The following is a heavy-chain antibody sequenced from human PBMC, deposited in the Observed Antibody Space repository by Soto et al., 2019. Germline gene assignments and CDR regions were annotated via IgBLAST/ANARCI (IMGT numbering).Heavy chain of an antibody. CDR1: GGSINSGGYY. Sequence: SETLSLTCTVSGGSINSGGYYWSWIRQHPGKGLEWIGYIYYSGSTYYNPSLKSRVTISVGTSKNQFSLKLSSVTAADTAVYYCARTLKGYYFDYWGQGTLVTVSS. V-gene: IGHV4-31*03. CDR2: IYYSGST. CDR3: ARTLKGYYFDY. J-gene: IGHJ4*02.